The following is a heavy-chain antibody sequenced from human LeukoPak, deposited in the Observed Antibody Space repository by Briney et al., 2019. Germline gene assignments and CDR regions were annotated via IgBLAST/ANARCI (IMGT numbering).Heavy chain of an antibody. V-gene: IGHV4-61*01. D-gene: IGHD6-13*01. CDR3: ARDIAAAGSGYFDS. J-gene: IGHJ4*02. CDR1: GVAVNSGSYY. CDR2: IYYSGST. Sequence: SETLSLTCTVSGVAVNSGSYYWSWIRQPPGKGLEWIGYIYYSGSTNYSHSLKSRVTLSLDTSKNQFSLKLSSVTAADTAVYYCARDIAAAGSGYFDSWGLGTLVTVSS.